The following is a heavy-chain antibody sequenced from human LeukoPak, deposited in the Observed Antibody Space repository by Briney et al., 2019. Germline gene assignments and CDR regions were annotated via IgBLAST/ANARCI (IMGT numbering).Heavy chain of an antibody. Sequence: PGGSLRLSCAASGFTFSSYAMSWVRQAPGQGLEWVSTISGSGGSTYYADSVKGRFTISRDNSKNTLYLQMNSLRAEDTAVYYCARDGDTSGWSDFDYWGQGTLVTVSS. CDR2: ISGSGGST. CDR3: ARDGDTSGWSDFDY. J-gene: IGHJ4*02. D-gene: IGHD6-19*01. V-gene: IGHV3-23*01. CDR1: GFTFSSYA.